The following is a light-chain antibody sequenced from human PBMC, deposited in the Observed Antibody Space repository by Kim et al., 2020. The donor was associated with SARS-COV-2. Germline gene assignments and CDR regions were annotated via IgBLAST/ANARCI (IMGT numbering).Light chain of an antibody. CDR2: DNN. CDR1: SSNIGNNY. Sequence: GQKVTISCSGSSSNIGNNYVSWYQQLPGTAPKLLIYDNNKRPSGIPDRFSGSKSGTSATLGITGLQTGDDADYYCGTWDSSLSGLVFGGGTKLTVL. J-gene: IGLJ3*02. V-gene: IGLV1-51*01. CDR3: GTWDSSLSGLV.